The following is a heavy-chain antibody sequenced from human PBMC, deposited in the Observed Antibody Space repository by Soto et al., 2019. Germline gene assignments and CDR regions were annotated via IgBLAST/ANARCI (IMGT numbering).Heavy chain of an antibody. D-gene: IGHD4-4*01. CDR3: ARIDRLAVTTEKPIDY. Sequence: GGSLRLSCMASEFTFSTVWMAWVRQAPGKGLEWVANIKGDGSTIYYADSVKGRFTISRDNAKNSLYLQMDSLRAEDTAVYYCARIDRLAVTTEKPIDYWGQGTLVTVSS. J-gene: IGHJ4*02. V-gene: IGHV3-7*03. CDR2: IKGDGSTI. CDR1: EFTFSTVW.